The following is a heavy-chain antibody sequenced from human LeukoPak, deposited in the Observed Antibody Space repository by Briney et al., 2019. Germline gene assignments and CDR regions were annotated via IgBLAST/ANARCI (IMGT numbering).Heavy chain of an antibody. CDR2: IDGGGGRT. CDR3: AKWKYSNSGIDDY. CDR1: GFAFSSYA. Sequence: GGSLRLSCTASGFAFSSYAMSWFRQAPGVGLEWVSAIDGGGGRTWHADSVRGRFTISRDNSKNTLFMQMNSLRAEDTAVYYCAKWKYSNSGIDDYWGQGTLVTVSS. J-gene: IGHJ4*02. D-gene: IGHD6-6*01. V-gene: IGHV3-23*01.